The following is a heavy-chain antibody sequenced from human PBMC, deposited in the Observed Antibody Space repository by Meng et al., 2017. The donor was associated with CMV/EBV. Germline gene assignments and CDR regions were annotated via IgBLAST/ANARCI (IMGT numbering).Heavy chain of an antibody. CDR2: INPNSGGT. J-gene: IGHJ4*02. V-gene: IGHV1-2*06. CDR3: ARASESNN. CDR1: GYTFTGNY. Sequence: QVSCKASGYTFTGNYIHWVRQAPGQGLEWMGRINPNSGGTNYAQKFQGRVTLTRNTSINTAYLELSSLRSDDTAVYYCARASESNNWGQGTLVTVSS.